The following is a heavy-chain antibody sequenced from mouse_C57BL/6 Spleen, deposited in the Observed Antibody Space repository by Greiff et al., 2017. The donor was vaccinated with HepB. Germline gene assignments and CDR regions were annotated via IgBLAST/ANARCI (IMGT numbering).Heavy chain of an antibody. CDR2: ISDGGSYT. D-gene: IGHD1-1*01. J-gene: IGHJ2*01. Sequence: EVKLVESGGGLVKPGGSLKLSCAASGFTFSSYAMSWVRQTPEKRLEWVATISDGGSYTYYPDNVKGRFTISRDNAKNNLYLQMSHLKSEDTAMYYCARDRITTVVEQYYFDYWGQGTALTVSS. CDR3: ARDRITTVVEQYYFDY. CDR1: GFTFSSYA. V-gene: IGHV5-4*01.